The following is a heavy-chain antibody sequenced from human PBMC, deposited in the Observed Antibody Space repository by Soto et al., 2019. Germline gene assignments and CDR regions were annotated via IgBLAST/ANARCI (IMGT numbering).Heavy chain of an antibody. J-gene: IGHJ1*01. CDR2: INHSGST. CDR1: GGSFSGYY. V-gene: IGHV4-34*01. Sequence: PSETLSLTCAVYGGSFSGYYWSWIRQPPGKGLEWIGEINHSGSTNYNPSLKSRVTISVDTSKNQFSLKLSSVTAADTAVYYCASYCSSTSCYPIYFQHWGQGTLVTVSS. D-gene: IGHD2-2*01. CDR3: ASYCSSTSCYPIYFQH.